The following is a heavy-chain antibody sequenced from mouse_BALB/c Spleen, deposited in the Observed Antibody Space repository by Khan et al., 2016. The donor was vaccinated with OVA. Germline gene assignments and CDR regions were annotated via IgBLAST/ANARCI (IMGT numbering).Heavy chain of an antibody. CDR1: GYTFTDYV. Sequence: QVQLQQSGPELVKPGASVKMSCKDTGYTFTDYVINWVKQRTGQGLEWIGDIFPGGGSSYYNEKFKGKAKLTADKSSNTAYMQLSSLTFEDSAVYFCARGGYSVFAYWGQGTLVTVSA. CDR3: ARGGYSVFAY. V-gene: IGHV1-77*01. D-gene: IGHD1-1*01. CDR2: IFPGGGSS. J-gene: IGHJ3*01.